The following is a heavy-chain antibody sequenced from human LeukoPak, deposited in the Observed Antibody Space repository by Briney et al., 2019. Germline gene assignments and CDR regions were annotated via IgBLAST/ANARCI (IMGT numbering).Heavy chain of an antibody. CDR2: ISSSGSTI. V-gene: IGHV3-11*04. J-gene: IGHJ6*02. D-gene: IGHD2-2*01. CDR3: ARAYCSSTSCRYYYYGMDV. Sequence: PGGSLRLSCAASGFTFSDYYMSWIRQAPGKGLEWVSYISSSGSTIYYADSVKGRFTISRDNAKNSLYLQMNSLRAEDTAVYYCARAYCSSTSCRYYYYGMDVWGQGTTVTVSS. CDR1: GFTFSDYY.